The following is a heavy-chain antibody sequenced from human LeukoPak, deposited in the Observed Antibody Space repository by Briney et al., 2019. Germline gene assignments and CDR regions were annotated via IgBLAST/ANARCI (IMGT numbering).Heavy chain of an antibody. V-gene: IGHV1-69*01. Sequence: ASVKVSCKASGGTFSSYAISWVRQAPGQGLEWMGGIIPIFGTANYAQKFQGRVTITADESTSTAYMELSSLRSEDTAVYYCCNPYYYDSRASGDYWGQGTLVTVSS. D-gene: IGHD3-22*01. CDR3: CNPYYYDSRASGDY. CDR1: GGTFSSYA. J-gene: IGHJ4*02. CDR2: IIPIFGTA.